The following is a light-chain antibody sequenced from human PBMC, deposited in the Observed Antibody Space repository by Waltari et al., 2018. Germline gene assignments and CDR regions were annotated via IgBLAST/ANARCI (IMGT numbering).Light chain of an antibody. Sequence: QSALTQPRSVSGSPGQSVTISCTGTSSTVGTYDYVSCDQQYPAKPPKLMIFDVSQRPSGGPDRFSGSKSDNTASLAISGLQPADEADYYCCSYAGQYTWVFGGGTKLTVL. CDR3: CSYAGQYTWV. J-gene: IGLJ3*02. V-gene: IGLV2-11*01. CDR1: SSTVGTYDY. CDR2: DVS.